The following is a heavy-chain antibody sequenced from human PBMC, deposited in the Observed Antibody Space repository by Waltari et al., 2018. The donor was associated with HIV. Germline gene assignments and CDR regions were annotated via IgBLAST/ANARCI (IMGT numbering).Heavy chain of an antibody. V-gene: IGHV4-31*03. CDR3: AGDGRGIAAPLDY. CDR1: GGSISSGGYY. Sequence: QVQLQESGPGLVKPSQTLSLTCTVSGGSISSGGYYWSWIRQHPGKGLEWIGYIYYSGSTDSNPALKSRVTIAVDTSKNQFSLKLSSVTAADTAVYYCAGDGRGIAAPLDYWGQGTLVTVSS. J-gene: IGHJ4*02. CDR2: IYYSGST. D-gene: IGHD6-13*01.